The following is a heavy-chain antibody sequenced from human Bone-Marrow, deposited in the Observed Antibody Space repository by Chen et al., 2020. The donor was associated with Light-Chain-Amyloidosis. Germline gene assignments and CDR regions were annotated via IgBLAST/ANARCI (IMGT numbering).Heavy chain of an antibody. CDR3: ARGGTYGSGTYIYFFDY. V-gene: IGHV4-38-2*01. CDR2: VYYNEYT. D-gene: IGHD3-10*01. J-gene: IGHJ4*02. Sequence: QVQLQESGPGLVKPSETLSLNCAVSGYSVDSRYYWGWIRQSPGKGLEWIGGVYYNEYTYYNPSLKGRVTVSVETSKNQFSLTLCSVTAADTALYYCARGGTYGSGTYIYFFDYWGRGTLVTVSS. CDR1: GYSVDSRYY.